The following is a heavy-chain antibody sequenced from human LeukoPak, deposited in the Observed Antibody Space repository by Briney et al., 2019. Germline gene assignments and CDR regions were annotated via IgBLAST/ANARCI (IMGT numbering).Heavy chain of an antibody. V-gene: IGHV3-30*02. CDR2: IRYDGSNT. J-gene: IGHJ4*02. CDR3: AKSYSSGSGCYSAGHFDY. Sequence: GGSLRLSCAVSGFTFSSYGMHWVRQAPGKGLEWVAFIRYDGSNTYYADSVKGRFTISRDNSKNTLYLQMDTLRAEDTAVYYCAKSYSSGSGCYSAGHFDYWGQGTLVTVSS. CDR1: GFTFSSYG. D-gene: IGHD3-10*01.